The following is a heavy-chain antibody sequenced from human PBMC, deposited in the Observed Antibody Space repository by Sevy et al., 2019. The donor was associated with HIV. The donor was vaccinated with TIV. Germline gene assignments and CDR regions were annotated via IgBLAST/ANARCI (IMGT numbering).Heavy chain of an antibody. CDR3: ARGYNWNINFDY. D-gene: IGHD1-1*01. Sequence: ASVKVSRKASGYTFTSYGISWVRQAPGQGLEWMGWISPYNGKTNYALKRQGRVTMTTDTSTSTAYMEVRSLRSDDTAVYYCARGYNWNINFDYWGQGTLVTVSS. V-gene: IGHV1-18*01. CDR1: GYTFTSYG. J-gene: IGHJ4*02. CDR2: ISPYNGKT.